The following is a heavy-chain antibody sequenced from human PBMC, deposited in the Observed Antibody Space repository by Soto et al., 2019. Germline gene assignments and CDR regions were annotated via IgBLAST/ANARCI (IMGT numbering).Heavy chain of an antibody. Sequence: QVQLQESGPGLVKPSETLSLTCTVSGGSISSYYWSWIRQPPGKGLEWIGYIYYSGSTNYNPSLKSRVTISVDTSKNQFSLKLSSVTAADTAVYYCAGQKGYCSGGSCSNWFDPWGQGTLVTVSS. J-gene: IGHJ5*02. CDR3: AGQKGYCSGGSCSNWFDP. V-gene: IGHV4-59*01. CDR1: GGSISSYY. CDR2: IYYSGST. D-gene: IGHD2-15*01.